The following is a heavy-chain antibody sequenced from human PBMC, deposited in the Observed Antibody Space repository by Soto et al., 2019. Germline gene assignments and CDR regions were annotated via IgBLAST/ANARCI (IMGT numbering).Heavy chain of an antibody. Sequence: QVHLVQSGAEVKKPGASVKVSCKGSGYGFTTYGITWVRQAPGQGLEWMAWISARIGNTNYAQKVQGRGAVTTGTSTSPPYMDLRSLRYDDTAVYYCARRRYGDYWGQGALVTVSS. CDR1: GYGFTTYG. CDR2: ISARIGNT. V-gene: IGHV1-18*01. CDR3: ARRRYGDY. J-gene: IGHJ4*02. D-gene: IGHD1-1*01.